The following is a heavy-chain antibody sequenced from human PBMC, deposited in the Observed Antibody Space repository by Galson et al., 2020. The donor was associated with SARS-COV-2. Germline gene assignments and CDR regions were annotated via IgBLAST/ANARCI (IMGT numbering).Heavy chain of an antibody. CDR2: ISYDGSNK. D-gene: IGHD6-13*01. CDR1: GFTFSSYG. Sequence: GESLKISCAASGFTFSSYGMHWVRQAPGKGLEWVAVISYDGSNKYYADSVKGRFTISRDNSKNTLYLQMNSLRAEDTAVYYCAKEIGLAAAGIDYWGQGTLVTVSS. J-gene: IGHJ4*02. V-gene: IGHV3-30*18. CDR3: AKEIGLAAAGIDY.